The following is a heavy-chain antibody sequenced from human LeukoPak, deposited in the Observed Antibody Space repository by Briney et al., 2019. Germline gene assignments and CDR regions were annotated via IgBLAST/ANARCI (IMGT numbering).Heavy chain of an antibody. CDR1: GGSFSGYY. CDR2: INHSGST. CDR3: ARGRRLLWFGEWFIDY. V-gene: IGHV4-34*01. Sequence: PSETLSLTCAVYGGSFSGYYWSWIRQPPGKGLEWIGEINHSGSTNYNPSLKSRVTISVDTSKNQFSLKLSSVTAADTAVYYCARGRRLLWFGEWFIDYWGQGTLVTVSS. D-gene: IGHD3-10*01. J-gene: IGHJ4*02.